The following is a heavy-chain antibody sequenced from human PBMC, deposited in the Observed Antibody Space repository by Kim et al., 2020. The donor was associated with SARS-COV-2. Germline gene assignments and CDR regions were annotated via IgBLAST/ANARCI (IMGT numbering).Heavy chain of an antibody. J-gene: IGHJ4*02. CDR1: GFTFDDYA. Sequence: GGSLRLFCAASGFTFDDYAMHWVRQAPGKGLEWVSLISWDGGSTYYADSVKGRFTISRDNSKNSLYLQMNSLRAEDTALYYCAKDYYGSGSLLDYWGQGTLVTVSS. V-gene: IGHV3-43D*03. CDR3: AKDYYGSGSLLDY. CDR2: ISWDGGST. D-gene: IGHD3-10*01.